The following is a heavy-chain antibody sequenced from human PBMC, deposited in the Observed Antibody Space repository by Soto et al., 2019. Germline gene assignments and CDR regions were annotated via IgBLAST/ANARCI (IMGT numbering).Heavy chain of an antibody. Sequence: PGGSLRLSCAASGFTFSSYGMHWVRQAPGKGLEWVAVISYDGSNKYYADSVKGRFTISRDNSKNTLYLQMHSLRAEDTALYYCATSYFYDVRSPFSSEFDYWGQGTLVTVSS. CDR1: GFTFSSYG. CDR3: ATSYFYDVRSPFSSEFDY. V-gene: IGHV3-30*03. D-gene: IGHD3-22*01. J-gene: IGHJ4*02. CDR2: ISYDGSNK.